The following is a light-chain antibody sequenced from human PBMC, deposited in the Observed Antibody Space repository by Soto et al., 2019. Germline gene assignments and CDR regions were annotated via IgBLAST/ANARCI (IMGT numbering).Light chain of an antibody. CDR2: EVF. J-gene: IGLJ3*02. CDR3: NSYAGNSWV. V-gene: IGLV2-8*01. CDR1: SSDVGGYNR. Sequence: QSALTQPPSASGSPGQPVSISCTGTSSDVGGYNRVSWYQHHPGKAPKLIIYEVFKRPSGVLDRFSGSKSGNTASLTVSGLQAEDEADYYCNSYAGNSWVFGGGTKVTVL.